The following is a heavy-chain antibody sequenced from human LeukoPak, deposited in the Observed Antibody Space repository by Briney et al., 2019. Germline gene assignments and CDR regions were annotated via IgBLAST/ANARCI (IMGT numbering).Heavy chain of an antibody. Sequence: GGSLRLSCAASGFTFSTYAMAWVCQAPGKGLDWVSSITGDSRRTYYADSVKGRFTISRDNSKNTLFLQMDSLRADDTAVYYCAKQPAGDPPYVDSWGQGTLVSVSS. V-gene: IGHV3-23*01. J-gene: IGHJ4*02. D-gene: IGHD2-21*01. CDR3: AKQPAGDPPYVDS. CDR1: GFTFSTYA. CDR2: ITGDSRRT.